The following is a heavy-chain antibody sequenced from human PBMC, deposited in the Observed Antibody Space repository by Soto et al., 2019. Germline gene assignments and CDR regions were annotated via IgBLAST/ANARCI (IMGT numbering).Heavy chain of an antibody. D-gene: IGHD5-12*01. CDR3: ARGIRGYSGYGDYYYYGMDV. V-gene: IGHV3-7*01. CDR2: IKQDGSEK. J-gene: IGHJ6*02. Sequence: SWESLRLSCAASGFTFVSYWMTFFRHSPCKWLEWVANIKQDGSEKYYVDSVKGRFTISRDNAKNSLYLQMNSLRAEDTAVYYCARGIRGYSGYGDYYYYGMDVWGQGTTVTVSS. CDR1: GFTFVSYW.